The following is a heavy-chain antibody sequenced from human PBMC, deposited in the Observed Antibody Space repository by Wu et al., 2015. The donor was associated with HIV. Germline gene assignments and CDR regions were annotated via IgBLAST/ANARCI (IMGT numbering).Heavy chain of an antibody. D-gene: IGHD6-19*01. J-gene: IGHJ4*02. CDR2: IIPALGTV. CDR3: ATPRSPGFSSAWPTYFDY. V-gene: IGHV1-69*05. CDR1: GGTFGTYA. Sequence: QVQLLQSGAEVKKPGSSVKVSCKASGGTFGTYAMNWVRQAPGQGLEWMGRIIPALGTVKYAQNFQGRVTITTDGTDESTNTAYMELNNLRSEDTAVYYCATPRSPGFSSAWPTYFDYWGQGTLVTVSS.